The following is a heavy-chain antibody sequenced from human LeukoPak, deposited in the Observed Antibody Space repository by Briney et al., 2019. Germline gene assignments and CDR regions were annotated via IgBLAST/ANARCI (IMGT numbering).Heavy chain of an antibody. J-gene: IGHJ4*02. CDR3: ATGQVAGTDY. D-gene: IGHD6-19*01. CDR2: ISSSSTYI. CDR1: GFTFSSFS. V-gene: IGHV3-21*01. Sequence: SGGSLRLSCAASGFTFSSFSMNWVRQAPGKGLEWVSTISSSSTYIYYADSVKGRLTISRDNASNSLYLQMSSLRAEDTAVYYCATGQVAGTDYWGQGTLVTVSS.